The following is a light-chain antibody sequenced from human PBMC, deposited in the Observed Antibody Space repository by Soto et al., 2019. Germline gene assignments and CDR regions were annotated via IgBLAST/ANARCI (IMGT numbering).Light chain of an antibody. CDR2: GAS. J-gene: IGKJ5*01. CDR1: QSFNSNY. CDR3: QQRADWPIT. Sequence: EIWLTQFPGTLSLSPGERATLSCTASQSFNSNYLAWYQQKPGQAPRLLIYGASTRATGIPDRFSGSGSRTDFTLTISSLEPDDFAVYYCQQRADWPITFGQGTRLEI. V-gene: IGKV3D-20*02.